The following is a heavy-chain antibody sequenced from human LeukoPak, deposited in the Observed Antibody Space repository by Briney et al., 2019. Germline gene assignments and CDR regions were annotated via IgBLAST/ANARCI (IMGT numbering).Heavy chain of an antibody. CDR2: IYPGDSDT. Sequence: GESLKISCKGSGYSFTSYWIGWVRQMPGKGLEWMGIIYPGDSDTRYSPSFQGQVTISADKSISTAYLQWSSLKASDTATYYCARHGNDKSYAFDIWGQGTMVTVSS. D-gene: IGHD3-22*01. J-gene: IGHJ3*02. CDR3: ARHGNDKSYAFDI. V-gene: IGHV5-51*01. CDR1: GYSFTSYW.